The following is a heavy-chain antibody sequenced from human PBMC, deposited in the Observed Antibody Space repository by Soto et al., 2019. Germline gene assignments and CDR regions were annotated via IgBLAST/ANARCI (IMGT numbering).Heavy chain of an antibody. CDR3: AREGDVPYYYYGMDV. CDR2: INAGNGNT. Sequence: GASVKVSCKASGYTFTSYAMSWVRQAPEQRLEWMGWINAGNGNTKYSEKFQGRVTITRDTSASTAYMELSSLRSEDTAVYYCAREGDVPYYYYGMDVWGQGTTVTVSS. D-gene: IGHD2-21*02. J-gene: IGHJ6*02. V-gene: IGHV1-3*01. CDR1: GYTFTSYA.